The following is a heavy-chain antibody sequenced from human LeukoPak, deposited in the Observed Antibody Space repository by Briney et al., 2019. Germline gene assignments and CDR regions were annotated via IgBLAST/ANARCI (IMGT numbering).Heavy chain of an antibody. D-gene: IGHD3-10*01. V-gene: IGHV3-23*01. CDR3: ARDLRIFGSGSYGWFDP. Sequence: GSLRLSCAASGFAFSSCAMSWVRQAPGKGLEWVSGISGSAGSTNYADSVKGRFTISRDNSKNTLYLQMNSLRPEDTAVYYCARDLRIFGSGSYGWFDPWGQGTLVTVSS. J-gene: IGHJ5*02. CDR2: ISGSAGST. CDR1: GFAFSSCA.